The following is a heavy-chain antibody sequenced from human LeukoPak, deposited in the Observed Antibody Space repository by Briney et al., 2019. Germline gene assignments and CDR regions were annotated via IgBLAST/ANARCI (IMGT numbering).Heavy chain of an antibody. D-gene: IGHD7-27*01. J-gene: IGHJ4*02. CDR1: GYSFTTNW. Sequence: GESLKISCKASGYSFTTNWIGWVRHMPGKGLEWMGIIDPSDSETRYTPSFQGQVTISVDKSLTTAYLQWNSLKASDTAMYYCARQTAMGRSGDYWGQGTLVTVSS. CDR2: IDPSDSET. V-gene: IGHV5-51*01. CDR3: ARQTAMGRSGDY.